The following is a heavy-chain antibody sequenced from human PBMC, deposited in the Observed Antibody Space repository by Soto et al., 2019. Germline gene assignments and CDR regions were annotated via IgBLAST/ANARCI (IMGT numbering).Heavy chain of an antibody. J-gene: IGHJ6*02. CDR2: ISGSGEST. Sequence: LRLSCAASGFTFTNYAMNWVRQAPGKGLEWVSVISGSGESTYYADSVKGRFTISRDNSKNTLYLQMSSLRAEDTAVYFCAKDFGDIVVVVLAPYGMDVWGLGTTVTVSS. V-gene: IGHV3-23*01. D-gene: IGHD2-15*01. CDR1: GFTFTNYA. CDR3: AKDFGDIVVVVLAPYGMDV.